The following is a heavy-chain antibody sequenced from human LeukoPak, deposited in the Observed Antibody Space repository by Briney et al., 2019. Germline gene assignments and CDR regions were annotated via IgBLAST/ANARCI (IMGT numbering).Heavy chain of an antibody. CDR1: GYTFISYN. V-gene: IGHV1-8*01. Sequence: ASVKVSCKASGYTFISYNINWVRQATGQGLEWMGWMNPNSANTGYAQKFQGRVTMTRNTSISTAYMELSSLRSEDTAVYYCARGNGLRAPYYYDSSGYRLDYWGQGTLVTVSS. D-gene: IGHD3-22*01. CDR3: ARGNGLRAPYYYDSSGYRLDY. J-gene: IGHJ4*02. CDR2: MNPNSANT.